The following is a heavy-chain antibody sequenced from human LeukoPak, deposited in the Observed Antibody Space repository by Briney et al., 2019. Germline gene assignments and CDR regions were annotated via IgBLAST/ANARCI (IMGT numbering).Heavy chain of an antibody. V-gene: IGHV7-4-1*02. CDR2: INTNTGNP. CDR1: GYTFTTYT. J-gene: IGHJ4*02. D-gene: IGHD4/OR15-4a*01. CDR3: ARMSREVATMLDY. Sequence: ASVKVSCKVSGYTFTTYTINWVRQAPGQGLEWMGWINTNTGNPTYAQAFTGRFVFSLDTSLTTAYLQISALKAEDTAVYYCARMSREVATMLDYWGQGTLVTVPS.